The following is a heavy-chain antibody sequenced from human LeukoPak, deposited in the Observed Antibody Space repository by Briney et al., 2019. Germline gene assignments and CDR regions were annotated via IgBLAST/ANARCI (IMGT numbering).Heavy chain of an antibody. CDR3: ARGGLTRGSYYY. V-gene: IGHV4-38-2*02. Sequence: SETLSLTCTVSGYSISSGYYWGWIRQPPGKGLEWIGSIYHSGSTYYNPSLKSRVTISVDTSKNQFSLKLSSVTAADTAVYYCARGGLTRGSYYYWGQGTLVTVSS. J-gene: IGHJ4*02. D-gene: IGHD1-26*01. CDR2: IYHSGST. CDR1: GYSISSGYY.